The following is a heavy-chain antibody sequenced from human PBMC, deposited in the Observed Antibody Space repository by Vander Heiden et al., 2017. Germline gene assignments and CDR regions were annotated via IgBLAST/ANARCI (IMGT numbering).Heavy chain of an antibody. D-gene: IGHD6-13*01. V-gene: IGHV1-8*01. J-gene: IGHJ4*02. CDR3: ARGRRAAAGTDY. CDR1: GFTFTSYV. Sequence: VQLVQSGAEVTKPRASVKVSCKASGFTFTSYVINWVRQATGQGLEWMGWMNPNSGNTGYTQKFQGRVTMTRNTSISTAYMGLSSLRSEDTAVYFCARGRRAAAGTDYWGQGTLVTVSS. CDR2: MNPNSGNT.